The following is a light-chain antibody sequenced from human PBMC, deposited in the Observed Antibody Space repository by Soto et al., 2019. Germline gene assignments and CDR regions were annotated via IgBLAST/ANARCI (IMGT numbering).Light chain of an antibody. V-gene: IGKV3-11*01. CDR1: QSVSSY. CDR3: QQRSNWPPFT. J-gene: IGKJ3*01. Sequence: EIVLTQSPATLSLSPGERATLSCRARQSVSSYLAGYQQKPGQAPRLLIYDAFNRATGIPARFSGSGSGTDFTLTISSLEPEDFAFYYCQQRSNWPPFTFGPGTKVHIK. CDR2: DAF.